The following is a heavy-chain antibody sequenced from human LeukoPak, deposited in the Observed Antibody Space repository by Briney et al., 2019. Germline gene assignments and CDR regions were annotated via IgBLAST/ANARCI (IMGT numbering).Heavy chain of an antibody. CDR1: GFTFSSYL. J-gene: IGHJ4*02. Sequence: GGSLRLSCAASGFTFSSYLMSWVRQAPGKGLEWVANIKQDGSEKYYVDSVKGRFTISRDNAENSLYLQMNSLRAEDTAVYYCASGRWDFDYWGQGTLVTVSS. CDR3: ASGRWDFDY. CDR2: IKQDGSEK. D-gene: IGHD4-23*01. V-gene: IGHV3-7*01.